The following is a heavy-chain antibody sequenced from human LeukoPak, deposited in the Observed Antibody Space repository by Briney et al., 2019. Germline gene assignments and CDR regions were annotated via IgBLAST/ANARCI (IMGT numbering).Heavy chain of an antibody. CDR3: ARVGDYDILTGSWYYGMDV. J-gene: IGHJ6*02. CDR1: GYTFAGYY. V-gene: IGHV1-2*02. Sequence: ASVTVSCKASGYTFAGYYMHWVRQAPGQGLEWMGWINPNSGGTNYAQKFQGRVTMTRDASISTAYMELSRLRSDDTAVYYCARVGDYDILTGSWYYGMDVWGQGTTVTVSS. D-gene: IGHD3-9*01. CDR2: INPNSGGT.